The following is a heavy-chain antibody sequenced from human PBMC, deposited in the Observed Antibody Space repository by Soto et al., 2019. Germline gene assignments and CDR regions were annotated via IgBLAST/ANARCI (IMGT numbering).Heavy chain of an antibody. V-gene: IGHV1-69*02. D-gene: IGHD2-2*01. CDR1: GGTFSRYT. CDR3: ARYRTDIVVLPAGSRDALDI. CDR2: IIPILGIA. J-gene: IGHJ3*02. Sequence: SVKLSCKASGGTFSRYTISWLRQAPEQGLERIGRIIPILGIANYAQKFQGRVTITADKSTSTAYMELSSLRSEDTAGYYCARYRTDIVVLPAGSRDALDIWGEGTMVTGSS.